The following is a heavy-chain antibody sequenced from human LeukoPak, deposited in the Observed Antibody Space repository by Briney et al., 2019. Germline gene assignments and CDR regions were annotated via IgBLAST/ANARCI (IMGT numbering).Heavy chain of an antibody. J-gene: IGHJ4*02. Sequence: AASVKVSCKASGYTFTGYYMHWVRQAPGQGLEWMGWINPNSGGTNYAQKFQGRVTMTRDTSISTAYMELSSLRSEDTAVYYCARAGTRGYSYGYGLGYWGQGTLVTVSS. V-gene: IGHV1-2*02. CDR2: INPNSGGT. CDR3: ARAGTRGYSYGYGLGY. CDR1: GYTFTGYY. D-gene: IGHD5-18*01.